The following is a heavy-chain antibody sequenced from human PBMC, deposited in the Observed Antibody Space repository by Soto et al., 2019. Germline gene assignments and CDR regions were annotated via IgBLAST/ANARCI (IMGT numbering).Heavy chain of an antibody. V-gene: IGHV6-1*01. CDR1: GDSVSSNSAA. CDR2: TYYRSKWYN. Sequence: SQTLSLTCAISGDSVSSNSAAWNWIRQSPSRGLEWLGRTYYRSKWYNDYAVSVKSRITINPDTSKNQFSLQLNSVTPEDTAVYYCARDHWVPAAMNRPGNWFDPWGQGTLVTVSS. J-gene: IGHJ5*02. D-gene: IGHD2-2*01. CDR3: ARDHWVPAAMNRPGNWFDP.